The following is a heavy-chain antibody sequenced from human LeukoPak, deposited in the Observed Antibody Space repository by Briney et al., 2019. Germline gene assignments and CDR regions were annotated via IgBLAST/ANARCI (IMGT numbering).Heavy chain of an antibody. Sequence: ASVKVSCKASRYTFTSYGISWVRRAPGQGLEWMGWISAYNGNTNYAQKLQGRVTMTADTSTSTAYMELRSLRSDDTAVYYCARGGITIFGVVIDYYFDYWGQGTLVTVSS. J-gene: IGHJ4*02. V-gene: IGHV1-18*01. CDR1: RYTFTSYG. CDR3: ARGGITIFGVVIDYYFDY. D-gene: IGHD3-3*01. CDR2: ISAYNGNT.